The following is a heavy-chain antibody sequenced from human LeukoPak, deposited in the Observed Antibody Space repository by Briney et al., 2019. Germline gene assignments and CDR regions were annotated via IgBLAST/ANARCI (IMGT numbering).Heavy chain of an antibody. D-gene: IGHD2-2*01. CDR3: ARGRLRGSSTSCYPF. CDR1: GYTFTGYY. J-gene: IGHJ6*02. CDR2: INPNSGGT. Sequence: GASVKVSCKASGYTFTGYYMHWVRQAPGQGLEWMGWINPNSGGTNYAQKFQGRVTMTRDTSISTAYMELSRLRSDDTAVYYCARGRLRGSSTSCYPFWGQGTTVTVSS. V-gene: IGHV1-2*02.